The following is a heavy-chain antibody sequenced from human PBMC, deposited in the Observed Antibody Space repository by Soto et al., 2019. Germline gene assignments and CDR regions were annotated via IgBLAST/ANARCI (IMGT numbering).Heavy chain of an antibody. CDR2: IYYSGST. CDR1: GGSISSGDYY. D-gene: IGHD3-22*01. Sequence: LCGGSISSGDYYWSWIRQPPGKGLEWIGYIYYSGSTYYNPSLKSRVTISVDTSKNQFSLKLSSVTAEDTAVYYCASPISYYDDGSGSFGIWGQWTMVVVSS. V-gene: IGHV4-30-4*01. J-gene: IGHJ3*02. CDR3: ASPISYYDDGSGSFGI.